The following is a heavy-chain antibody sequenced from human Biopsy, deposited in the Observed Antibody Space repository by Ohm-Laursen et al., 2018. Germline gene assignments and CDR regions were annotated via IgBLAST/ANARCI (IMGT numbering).Heavy chain of an antibody. CDR3: ARDTGTMVRGVLYQ. CDR2: IKWNSGKI. CDR1: GFNLGDYA. Sequence: SLRLSCAASGFNLGDYAMHWVRQVPGKGLEWVSGIKWNSGKIDYADSVKGRFTISRDNAKNSLYLHMNSLRTEDSAFYYCARDTGTMVRGVLYQWGQGTQVTVSS. D-gene: IGHD3-10*01. J-gene: IGHJ4*02. V-gene: IGHV3-9*01.